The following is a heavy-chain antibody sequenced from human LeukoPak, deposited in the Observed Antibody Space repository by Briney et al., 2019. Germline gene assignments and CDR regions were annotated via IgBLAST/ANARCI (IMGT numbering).Heavy chain of an antibody. J-gene: IGHJ6*03. V-gene: IGHV4-59*01. D-gene: IGHD3-3*01. CDR2: IYYSGST. CDR1: GGSISSYY. CDR3: ASFWSGYAQGPRYYYMDV. Sequence: PSETLSLTCTVSGGSISSYYWSWLRQPPGKGLEWIGYIYYSGSTNYNPSLKSRVTISVDTSKNQFSLKLSSVTAADTAVYYCASFWSGYAQGPRYYYMDVWGKGTTVTVSS.